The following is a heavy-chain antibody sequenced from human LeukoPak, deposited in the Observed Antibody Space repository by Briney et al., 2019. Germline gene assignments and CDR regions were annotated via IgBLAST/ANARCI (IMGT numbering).Heavy chain of an antibody. D-gene: IGHD5-12*01. Sequence: SVKVSCKASGGTFSSYAISWVRQAPGQGLEWMGRIIPILGMANYAQKFQGRVTITADKSTSTAYMELSSLRSEDTAVYYCARGLEGHSGYETRSNYWGQGTLVTVSS. CDR3: ARGLEGHSGYETRSNY. V-gene: IGHV1-69*04. CDR1: GGTFSSYA. CDR2: IIPILGMA. J-gene: IGHJ4*02.